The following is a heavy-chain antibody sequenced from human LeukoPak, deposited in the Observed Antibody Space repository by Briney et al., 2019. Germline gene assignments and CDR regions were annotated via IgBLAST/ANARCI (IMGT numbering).Heavy chain of an antibody. D-gene: IGHD5-24*01. CDR1: GGSLSFYY. V-gene: IGHV4-34*01. Sequence: MASETLSLTCSVSGGSLSFYYWSWIRQSPGKGLEWIAEISQNGDSNYNMSLKSRVTISLDKSKNQFSLQLNSVTPEDTAVYYCARGWLQSGFDYWGQGTLVTVSS. CDR3: ARGWLQSGFDY. CDR2: ISQNGDS. J-gene: IGHJ4*02.